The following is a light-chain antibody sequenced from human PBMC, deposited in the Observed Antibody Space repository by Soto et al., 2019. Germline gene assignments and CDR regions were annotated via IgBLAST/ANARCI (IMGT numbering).Light chain of an antibody. CDR1: SSDVGGYNY. CDR3: CSYAGSNNYV. CDR2: EVS. J-gene: IGLJ1*01. V-gene: IGLV2-8*01. Sequence: QSALTQPPSASGSPGQSVTISCTGTSSDVGGYNYVSWYQQHPGKAPKLMISEVSKRPSGVPDRFSGSKSGNTASLTVSGLQAEDEADYYCCSYAGSNNYVFGTGTKVTV.